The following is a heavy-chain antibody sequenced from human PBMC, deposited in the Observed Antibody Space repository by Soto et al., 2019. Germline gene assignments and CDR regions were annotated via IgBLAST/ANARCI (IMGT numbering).Heavy chain of an antibody. CDR1: GGDFKNFI. D-gene: IGHD2-2*01. V-gene: IGHV1-69*01. CDR2: VIPIFDTS. CDR3: ARVGSCLSSSCLYYGMDV. Sequence: VQLVQSGAEVRKPGSSVKVSCKASGGDFKNFIIAWVRQAPRHGLEGMGGVIPIFDTSNFVQKFQDRVTITADEATSNTYMGLRSLRSEDTAVYYCARVGSCLSSSCLYYGMDVWGQGTTVIVSS. J-gene: IGHJ6*02.